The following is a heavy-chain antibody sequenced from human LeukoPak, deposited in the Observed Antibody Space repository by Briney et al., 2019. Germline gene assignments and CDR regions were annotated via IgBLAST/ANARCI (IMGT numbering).Heavy chain of an antibody. D-gene: IGHD6-19*01. CDR2: IKQDGSEK. V-gene: IGHV3-7*01. CDR1: GFTFSSYW. J-gene: IGHJ1*01. CDR3: ASSAVAGTVEYFQH. Sequence: GSLRLSCAASGFTFSSYWMSWVRQAPGKGLEWVANIKQDGSEKYYVDSVKGRFTISRDNAKNSLYLQMNSPRAEDTAVYYCASSAVAGTVEYFQHWGQGTLVTVSS.